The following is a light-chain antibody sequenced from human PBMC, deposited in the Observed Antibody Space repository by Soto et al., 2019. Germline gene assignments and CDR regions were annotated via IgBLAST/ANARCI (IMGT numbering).Light chain of an antibody. CDR1: HSVLYSSNNKNY. CDR2: WAS. J-gene: IGKJ4*01. CDR3: QQYYSTPLT. Sequence: DIVMTQSPDSLAVSLGERATINCKSIHSVLYSSNNKNYLAWYQQKPGQPPKLLIYWASTRESGVPDRFSGSGSGTDFTLTISSLQAEDVAVYYCQQYYSTPLTFGGGTKVDI. V-gene: IGKV4-1*01.